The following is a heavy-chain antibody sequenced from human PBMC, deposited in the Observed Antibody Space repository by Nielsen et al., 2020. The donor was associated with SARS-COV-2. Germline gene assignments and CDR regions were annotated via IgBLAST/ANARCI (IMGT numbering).Heavy chain of an antibody. CDR3: AKFRREVPAASNWFDP. CDR2: IWYDGSNK. Sequence: GGSLRLSCAASGFTFSSYGMHWVRQAPGKGLEWVAVIWYDGSNKYYADSVKGRFTISRDNSKNTLYLQMNSLRAEDTAVYYCAKFRREVPAASNWFDPWGREPWSPSPQ. V-gene: IGHV3-33*06. J-gene: IGHJ5*02. CDR1: GFTFSSYG. D-gene: IGHD2-2*01.